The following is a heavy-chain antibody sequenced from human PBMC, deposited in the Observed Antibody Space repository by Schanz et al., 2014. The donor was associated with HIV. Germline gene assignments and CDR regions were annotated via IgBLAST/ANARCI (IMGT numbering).Heavy chain of an antibody. D-gene: IGHD1-26*01. CDR2: ISGNTNYI. J-gene: IGHJ1*01. V-gene: IGHV3-21*01. Sequence: EVQLLESGGGLVQPGGSLRLSCAASGFTFSTYAMSWVRQAPGKGLQWVASISGNTNYIYYADSVKGRFTISRDNAKNSLYLQMKSLRAEDTAVYYCARDSGSYQYFQYWGQGTPVTVSS. CDR1: GFTFSTYA. CDR3: ARDSGSYQYFQY.